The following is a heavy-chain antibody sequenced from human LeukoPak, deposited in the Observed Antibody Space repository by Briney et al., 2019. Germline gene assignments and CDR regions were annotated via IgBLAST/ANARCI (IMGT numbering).Heavy chain of an antibody. J-gene: IGHJ4*02. Sequence: SETLSLTCAVYGGSFSTYYWDWIRQPPGKGLEWIGEINHSGSTNYNPSLKSRVTISVDTSKNHFSLKLSSVTAADTAVYYCAKRQSSSGWTFDYWGQGTLVTVSS. V-gene: IGHV4-34*01. CDR2: INHSGST. D-gene: IGHD6-19*01. CDR3: AKRQSSSGWTFDY. CDR1: GGSFSTYY.